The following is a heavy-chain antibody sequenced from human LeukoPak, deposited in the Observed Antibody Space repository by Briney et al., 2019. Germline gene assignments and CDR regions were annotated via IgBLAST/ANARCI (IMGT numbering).Heavy chain of an antibody. V-gene: IGHV4-59*04. CDR2: IYHSGST. CDR3: ACNDYSNFPTLSFDY. CDR1: GGSISSYY. D-gene: IGHD4-11*01. Sequence: PSETLSLTCTVSGGSISSYYWSWIRQPPGKGLEWIGYIYHSGSTYYNPSLKSRVTISVDRSKNQFSLKLSSVTAADTAVYCCACNDYSNFPTLSFDYWGQGTLVTVSS. J-gene: IGHJ4*02.